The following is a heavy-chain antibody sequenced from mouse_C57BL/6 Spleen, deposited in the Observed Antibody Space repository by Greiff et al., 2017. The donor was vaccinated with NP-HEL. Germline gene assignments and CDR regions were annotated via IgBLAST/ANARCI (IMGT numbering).Heavy chain of an antibody. CDR1: GYTFTSYW. D-gene: IGHD1-1*01. V-gene: IGHV1-72*01. J-gene: IGHJ1*03. Sequence: QVQLQQPGAELVKPGASVKLSCKASGYTFTSYWMHWVKQRPGRGLEWIGRIDPNSGGTKYNEKFKSKATLTVDKHSSTAYMQRSSLTSVDSAVYYCAIGDYYGSSYPSFDVWGTGTTVTVSS. CDR2: IDPNSGGT. CDR3: AIGDYYGSSYPSFDV.